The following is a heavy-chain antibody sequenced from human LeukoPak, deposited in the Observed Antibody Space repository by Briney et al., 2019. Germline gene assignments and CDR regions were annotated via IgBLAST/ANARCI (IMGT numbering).Heavy chain of an antibody. CDR3: ARAVYVFRAVAGGPNDY. D-gene: IGHD6-19*01. CDR2: INPSGGST. CDR1: GYTFTSYY. Sequence: ASVKVSCTASGYTFTSYYMHWVRQAPGQGLEWMGIINPSGGSTSYAQKFQGRVTMTRDMSTSTVYMELSSLRSEDTAVYYCARAVYVFRAVAGGPNDYWGQGTLVTVSS. V-gene: IGHV1-46*01. J-gene: IGHJ4*02.